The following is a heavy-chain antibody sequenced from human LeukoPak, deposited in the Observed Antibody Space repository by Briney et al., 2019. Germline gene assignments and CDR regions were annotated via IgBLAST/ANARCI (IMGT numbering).Heavy chain of an antibody. CDR1: GFTFSSYG. D-gene: IGHD6-19*01. CDR3: AKNAASGWSSGDY. J-gene: IGHJ4*02. Sequence: PGRSLRLSCAASGFTFSSYGMHWVRQAPGKGLEWVAVISYDGSNEYSADSVKGRFTISRDNAKSTLYLQMNSLRAEDTAVYYCAKNAASGWSSGDYWGQGTLVTVSS. CDR2: ISYDGSNE. V-gene: IGHV3-30*18.